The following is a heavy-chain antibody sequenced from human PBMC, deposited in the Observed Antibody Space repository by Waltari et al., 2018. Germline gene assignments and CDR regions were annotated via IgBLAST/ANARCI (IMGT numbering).Heavy chain of an antibody. V-gene: IGHV3-21*04. CDR2: IISSSSYI. CDR1: GFTFSSYS. Sequence: EVQLVESGGGLVKPGGSLRLSCAASGFTFSSYSMNWVRQAPGKGLEWVSSIISSSSYIYYADSVKGRFTISRDNAKNSLYLQMNSLRAEDTAVYFCARVDSNYAKVDYWGQGTLVTVSS. D-gene: IGHD4-4*01. CDR3: ARVDSNYAKVDY. J-gene: IGHJ4*02.